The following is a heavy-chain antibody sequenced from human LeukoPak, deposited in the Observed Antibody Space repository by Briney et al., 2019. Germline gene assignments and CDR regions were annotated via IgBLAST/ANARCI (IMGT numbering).Heavy chain of an antibody. CDR1: GFTFSSNA. J-gene: IGHJ4*02. D-gene: IGHD1-26*01. V-gene: IGHV3-23*01. CDR2: VSDSGGST. Sequence: GGSLRLSCAASGFTFSSNALSWVRQAPRKGLEWVSSVSDSGGSTSYADSVKGRFTISRDNSKSTLYLQINSLRAEDTAVYYCARDSGSYYFESLYFDYWGQGTLVTVSS. CDR3: ARDSGSYYFESLYFDY.